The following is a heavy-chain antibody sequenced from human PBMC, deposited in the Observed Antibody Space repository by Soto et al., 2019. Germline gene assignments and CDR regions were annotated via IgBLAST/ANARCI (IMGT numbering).Heavy chain of an antibody. CDR3: ATASHLPHHCSGGSCYSRSPPNWFDP. Sequence: ASVKVSCKVSGYTLTELSMHWVRQAPGKGLEWMGGFDPEDGETIYAQKFQGRVTMTEDTSTDTAYMELSSLRSEDTAVYYCATASHLPHHCSGGSCYSRSPPNWFDPWGQGTLVTVSS. D-gene: IGHD2-15*01. CDR1: GYTLTELS. CDR2: FDPEDGET. J-gene: IGHJ5*02. V-gene: IGHV1-24*01.